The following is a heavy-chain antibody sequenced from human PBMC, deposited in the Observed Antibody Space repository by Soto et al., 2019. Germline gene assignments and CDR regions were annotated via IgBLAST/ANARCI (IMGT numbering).Heavy chain of an antibody. CDR3: AHRQAAVAGYAFDI. Sequence: SGPTLVNPTQPLTLTCTFSGFSLSTSGVGVGWIRQPPGKALEWLALIYWNDDKRYSPSLKSRLTITKDTSKNQVALTMTNMDPVDTATYYCAHRQAAVAGYAFDIWGQGTMVTVSS. D-gene: IGHD6-19*01. CDR1: GFSLSTSGVG. V-gene: IGHV2-5*01. J-gene: IGHJ3*02. CDR2: IYWNDDK.